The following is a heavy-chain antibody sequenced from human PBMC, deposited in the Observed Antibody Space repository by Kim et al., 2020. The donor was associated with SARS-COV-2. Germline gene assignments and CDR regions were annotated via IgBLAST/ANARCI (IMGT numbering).Heavy chain of an antibody. CDR1: GDSISSYY. V-gene: IGHV4-59*01. Sequence: SETLSLTCAVSGDSISSYYWSWIRQPPGKGLEWIGYIYYSGSTNYNPSLKSRVTISVDTSKNQFSLKLRSVTAADTAVFYCARGWRYYDSSSYAFDSWGQGTLVTVSS. CDR2: IYYSGST. D-gene: IGHD3-22*01. CDR3: ARGWRYYDSSSYAFDS. J-gene: IGHJ4*02.